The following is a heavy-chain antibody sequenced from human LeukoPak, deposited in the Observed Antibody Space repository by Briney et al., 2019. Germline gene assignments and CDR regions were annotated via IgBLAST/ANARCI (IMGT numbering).Heavy chain of an antibody. Sequence: SETLSLTCAVSGYSISSGYYWGWIRQPPGKGPEWIGSVFHTGSSYYIPSLKSRVTISVDTSKNQFSLEVSSVTAADMAIYYCARGISTTGHDYWGPGTLVTVSS. J-gene: IGHJ4*02. D-gene: IGHD4-11*01. CDR3: ARGISTTGHDY. CDR2: VFHTGSS. V-gene: IGHV4-38-2*01. CDR1: GYSISSGYY.